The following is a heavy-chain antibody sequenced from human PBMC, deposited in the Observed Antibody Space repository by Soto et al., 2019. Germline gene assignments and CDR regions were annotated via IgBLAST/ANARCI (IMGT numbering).Heavy chain of an antibody. CDR3: ARDSAAGTGLGYYYYGMDV. V-gene: IGHV4-30-4*01. D-gene: IGHD6-13*01. J-gene: IGHJ6*02. Sequence: SETLSLTCTVSGGSISSGDYYWSWIRQPPGKGLEWIGYIYYSGSTYYNPSLKSRVTISVDTSKNQFSLKLSSVTAADTAVYYCARDSAAGTGLGYYYYGMDVWGQGTTVTVSS. CDR1: GGSISSGDYY. CDR2: IYYSGST.